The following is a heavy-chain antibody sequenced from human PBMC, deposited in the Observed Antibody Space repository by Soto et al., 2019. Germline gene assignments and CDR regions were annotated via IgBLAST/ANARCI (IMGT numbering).Heavy chain of an antibody. D-gene: IGHD6-19*01. CDR2: IWYDGSNK. CDR1: GFTFSSYG. CDR3: ARDPEYSSGWYGTYYYYGMDV. J-gene: IGHJ6*02. Sequence: GGSLRLSCAASGFTFSSYGMHWVRQAPGKGLEWVAVIWYDGSNKYYADSVKGRFTISRDNSKNTLYLQMNSLRAEDTAVYYCARDPEYSSGWYGTYYYYGMDVWGQGTTVTVSS. V-gene: IGHV3-33*01.